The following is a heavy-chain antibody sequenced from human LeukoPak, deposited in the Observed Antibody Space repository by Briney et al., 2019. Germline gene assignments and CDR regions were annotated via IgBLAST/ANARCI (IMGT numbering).Heavy chain of an antibody. Sequence: PSETLSLTCVVSGGSIITNDYWWGWIRQPPGKGLEWIGTIDHAGTTFYNVSLKSRVTISVDTPNNQFSLRLNSVGAADTAVYYCARGGAVAGDFDYWGQGTLVTVSS. CDR1: GGSIITNDYW. D-gene: IGHD6-19*01. V-gene: IGHV4-39*01. CDR3: ARGGAVAGDFDY. J-gene: IGHJ4*02. CDR2: IDHAGTT.